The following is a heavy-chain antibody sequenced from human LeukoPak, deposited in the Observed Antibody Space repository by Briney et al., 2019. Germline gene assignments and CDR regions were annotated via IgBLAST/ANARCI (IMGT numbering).Heavy chain of an antibody. J-gene: IGHJ4*02. Sequence: ASVKVSCKASGYTFTSYDINWVPQAAGQGLEWMGWMNPNSGNTGYTQNFQGRVTMTRNTSISTAYMELSSLRSEDTAVYYCARGSGSYYNSQPYPDYWGQGTLVTVSS. CDR1: GYTFTSYD. D-gene: IGHD3-10*01. CDR3: ARGSGSYYNSQPYPDY. CDR2: MNPNSGNT. V-gene: IGHV1-8*01.